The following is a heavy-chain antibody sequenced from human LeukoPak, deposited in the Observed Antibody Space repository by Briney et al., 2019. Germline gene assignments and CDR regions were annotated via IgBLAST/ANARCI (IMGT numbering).Heavy chain of an antibody. CDR3: ARSLLVATESGY. J-gene: IGHJ4*02. V-gene: IGHV4-4*02. CDR1: GFTFSNAW. CDR2: IYHSGST. Sequence: TGGSLRLSCAASGFTFSNAWMNWVRQPPGKGLEWIGEIYHSGSTNYNPSLKSRVTISVDKSKNQFSLKLSSVTAADTAVYYCARSLLVATESGYWGQGTLVTVSS. D-gene: IGHD5-12*01.